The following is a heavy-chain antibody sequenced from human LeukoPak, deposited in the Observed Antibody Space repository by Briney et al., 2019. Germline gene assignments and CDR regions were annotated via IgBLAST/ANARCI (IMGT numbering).Heavy chain of an antibody. CDR2: INPSGGTT. CDR1: GYTVTSYY. J-gene: IGHJ4*02. Sequence: ASVKVSCKTSGYTVTSYYIHWVRQAPGQGLEWMGIINPSGGTTTYAHKFQARVTMTRDMSTGTVYLELSSLRSEDTAVYYCAREGPAAQQRSFDYWGQGTLVTVSS. V-gene: IGHV1-46*01. CDR3: AREGPAAQQRSFDY. D-gene: IGHD6-13*01.